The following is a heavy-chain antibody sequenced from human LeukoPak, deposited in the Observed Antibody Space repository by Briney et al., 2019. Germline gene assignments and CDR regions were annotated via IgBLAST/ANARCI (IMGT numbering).Heavy chain of an antibody. CDR2: IYYNGHT. J-gene: IGHJ5*02. CDR3: ANYASGTYRFYP. V-gene: IGHV4-31*03. D-gene: IGHD3-10*01. CDR1: GGSISNGGYY. Sequence: PSETLSLTCTVSGGSISNGGYYWSWIRQLPGKGLEWIGYIYYNGHTYYNPSLKSRVVISVDTSKNQFSLKLSSVTAADTAVYYCANYASGTYRFYPWGQGTLVTVSS.